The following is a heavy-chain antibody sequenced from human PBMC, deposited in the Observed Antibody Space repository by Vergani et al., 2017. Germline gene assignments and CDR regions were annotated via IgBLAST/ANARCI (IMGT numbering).Heavy chain of an antibody. CDR3: ARDGGEYDKDALDV. CDR1: VGSFITGGQS. J-gene: IGHJ3*01. Sequence: QVQLQESVPGLVKPSQTLSLTCTVSVGSFITGGQSWTWLRQSAGKGLEWIGRIYTSGATNYNPSLRSQAIMSVDESKKQFSQKLTCVAAADTAVYYCARDGGEYDKDALDVWGQGTKVTVT. V-gene: IGHV4-61*02. D-gene: IGHD2-21*01. CDR2: IYTSGAT.